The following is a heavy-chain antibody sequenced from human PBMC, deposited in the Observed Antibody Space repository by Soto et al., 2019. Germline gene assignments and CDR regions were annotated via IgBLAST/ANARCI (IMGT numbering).Heavy chain of an antibody. D-gene: IGHD1-26*01. Sequence: GGSLRLSCSASGFTFSSYAMHWVRQAPGKGLEYVSAISSNGGSTYYADSVKGRFTISRDNSKNTLYLQMSSLRAEDTAVYYCVKSLGATTVVFDYWGQGTLVTVSS. V-gene: IGHV3-64D*08. CDR1: GFTFSSYA. J-gene: IGHJ4*02. CDR3: VKSLGATTVVFDY. CDR2: ISSNGGST.